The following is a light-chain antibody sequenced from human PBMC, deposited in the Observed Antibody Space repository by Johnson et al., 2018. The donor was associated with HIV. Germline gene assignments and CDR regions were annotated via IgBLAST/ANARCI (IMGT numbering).Light chain of an antibody. Sequence: QSVLTQPPSVSAAPGQKVTFSCSGSTSNIGNNDVSWYRHLPGTAPKLLIYDNNQRPSGIPDRFSGSKSGTSATLGITGLQPGDEADYYCGTWDSSLSAGGYVFGTGTKVTVL. CDR2: DNN. J-gene: IGLJ1*01. V-gene: IGLV1-51*01. CDR1: TSNIGNND. CDR3: GTWDSSLSAGGYV.